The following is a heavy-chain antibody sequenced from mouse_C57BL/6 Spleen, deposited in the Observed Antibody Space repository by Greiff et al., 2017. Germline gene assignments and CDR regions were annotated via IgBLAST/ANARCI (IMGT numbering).Heavy chain of an antibody. V-gene: IGHV1-22*01. Sequence: VQLQQSGPELVKPGASVKMSCKASGYTFTDYNMHWVKQSHGKSLEWIGYINPNNGGTSYNQKFKGKATLTVNKSSSTAYMELRRLTSEDSAVYYCTRGSNYAMDYWGQGTSVTVSS. CDR1: GYTFTDYN. CDR2: INPNNGGT. D-gene: IGHD6-1*01. J-gene: IGHJ4*01. CDR3: TRGSNYAMDY.